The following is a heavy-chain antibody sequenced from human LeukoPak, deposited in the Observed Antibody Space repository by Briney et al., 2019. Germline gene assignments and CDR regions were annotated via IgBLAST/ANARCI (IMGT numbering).Heavy chain of an antibody. CDR3: ARHPRNGDYSRGLDY. D-gene: IGHD4-17*01. J-gene: IGHJ4*02. V-gene: IGHV4-39*01. CDR1: GGSISSSSYY. Sequence: SETLSLTCTVSGGSISSSSYYWGWIRQPPGKGLEWIGSIYYSGSTYYNPSLKSRVTISVDTSKNQFSLKLSSVTAADTAVYYCARHPRNGDYSRGLDYWGQGTLVTVSS. CDR2: IYYSGST.